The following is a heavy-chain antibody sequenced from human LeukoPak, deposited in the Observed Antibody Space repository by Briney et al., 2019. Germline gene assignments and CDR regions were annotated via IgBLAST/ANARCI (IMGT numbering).Heavy chain of an antibody. D-gene: IGHD5-24*01. J-gene: IGHJ4*02. CDR1: GFTFSSYE. CDR3: AREERWLQSFALIDY. CDR2: MSRSGDII. Sequence: PGGSLRLSCAASGFTFSSYEMNWVRQVPGKGLESVSYMSRSGDIIYYADSVKGRFTISRDNAKNSLYLQMNSLRAEDTAFYYCAREERWLQSFALIDYWGQGTLLTVSS. V-gene: IGHV3-48*03.